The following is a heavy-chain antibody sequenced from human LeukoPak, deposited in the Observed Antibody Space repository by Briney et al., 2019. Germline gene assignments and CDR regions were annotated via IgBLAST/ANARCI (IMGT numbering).Heavy chain of an antibody. CDR3: ARDNDFWSGYPPNFDY. CDR1: GFTLSTYW. D-gene: IGHD3-3*01. J-gene: IGHJ4*02. Sequence: GGSLRLSCAASGFTLSTYWMSWVRQAPGKGLEWVANIKQDGSEKYYVDSVKGRFTISRDNAKNSLYLQMNSLRAEDTAVYYCARDNDFWSGYPPNFDYWGQGTLVTVSS. V-gene: IGHV3-7*01. CDR2: IKQDGSEK.